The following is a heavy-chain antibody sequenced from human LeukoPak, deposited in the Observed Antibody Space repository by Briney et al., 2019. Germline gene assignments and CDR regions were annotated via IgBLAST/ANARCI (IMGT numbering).Heavy chain of an antibody. Sequence: SETLSLTCAVYGGSFSGYYWSWIRQPPGKGLEWIGEINHSGSTNYNPSHKSRVTISVDTSKNQFSLKLSSVTAADTAVYYCARILTTSNSGDYFAYWGQGTLVTVSS. CDR3: ARILTTSNSGDYFAY. CDR1: GGSFSGYY. D-gene: IGHD1/OR15-1a*01. CDR2: INHSGST. V-gene: IGHV4-34*01. J-gene: IGHJ4*02.